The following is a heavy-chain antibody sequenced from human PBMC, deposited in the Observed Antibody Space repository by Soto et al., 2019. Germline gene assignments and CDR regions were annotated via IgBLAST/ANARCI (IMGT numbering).Heavy chain of an antibody. CDR1: GYTFTSYG. CDR3: ARDGAHDYGDYDAFDI. V-gene: IGHV1-18*01. D-gene: IGHD4-17*01. CDR2: ISAYNDNT. Sequence: QVQVVQSGAEVKKPGASVKVSCKASGYTFTSYGIIWVRQAPGQGLEWMGWISAYNDNTNYAQKLQGRVTMTTDTSTSTAYMELRSLRSDDTAVYYCARDGAHDYGDYDAFDIWGQGTMVTVSS. J-gene: IGHJ3*02.